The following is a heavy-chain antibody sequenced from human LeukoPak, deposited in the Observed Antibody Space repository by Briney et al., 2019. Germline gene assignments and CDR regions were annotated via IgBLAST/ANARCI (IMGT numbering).Heavy chain of an antibody. CDR3: ARSPSYSSSWYALDS. V-gene: IGHV3-13*01. Sequence: GSLRLSCEASGFSFSGYDMHWVRQATGKGLEWVSAIGTAGDTSYSDSVRGRFTISSENAKNSLDLQMHSLRAGDTAVYYCARSPSYSSSWYALDSWGQGTLVTVSS. CDR1: GFSFSGYD. D-gene: IGHD6-13*01. CDR2: IGTAGDT. J-gene: IGHJ4*02.